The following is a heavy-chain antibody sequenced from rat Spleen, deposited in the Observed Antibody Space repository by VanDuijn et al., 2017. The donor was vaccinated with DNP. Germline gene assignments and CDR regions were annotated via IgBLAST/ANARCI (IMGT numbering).Heavy chain of an antibody. CDR1: GFTFSDYN. CDR3: ATHGSISTISTGAMDV. J-gene: IGHJ4*01. CDR2: IVYDGSGT. V-gene: IGHV5S10*01. Sequence: EVQLVESGGGLVQPGRSLKLSCAASGFTFSDYNMAWVRQAPKKGLEWVATIVYDGSGTYYGDSVTGRFTISRDNAKRTLYPQMDSLRSEDTATYYCATHGSISTISTGAMDVWGQGTSVTVSS. D-gene: IGHD1-2*01.